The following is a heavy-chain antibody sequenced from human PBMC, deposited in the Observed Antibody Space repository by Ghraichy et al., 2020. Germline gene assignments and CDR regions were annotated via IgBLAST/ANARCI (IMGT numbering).Heavy chain of an antibody. D-gene: IGHD3-22*01. V-gene: IGHV3-30*18. CDR1: GFTFSKYG. J-gene: IGHJ6*02. CDR3: AKERDTSGYYSFRGDYYGMDV. Sequence: GGSLRLSCAASGFTFSKYGMHWVRQAPGKGLEWVAVISYDGRNKKYAESGRFTISRDNSKNTLYLQMNSLRAEDTAVYYCAKERDTSGYYSFRGDYYGMDVWGQGTTVTVSS. CDR2: ISYDGRNK.